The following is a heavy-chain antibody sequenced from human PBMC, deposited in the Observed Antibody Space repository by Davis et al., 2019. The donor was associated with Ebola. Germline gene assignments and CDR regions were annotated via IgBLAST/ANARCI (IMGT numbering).Heavy chain of an antibody. D-gene: IGHD3-16*01. V-gene: IGHV3-9*01. J-gene: IGHJ6*02. CDR2: ISWDSGTV. CDR3: AKDVYADIGHGLEA. CDR1: GFIFDNYA. Sequence: SLKISCAASGFIFDNYAMYWVRLGPGRGLEWVSGISWDSGTVLYAESVEGRFTISRDNAGNSLYLEMHSLRPEDTALYYCAKDVYADIGHGLEAWGQGTTVTVSS.